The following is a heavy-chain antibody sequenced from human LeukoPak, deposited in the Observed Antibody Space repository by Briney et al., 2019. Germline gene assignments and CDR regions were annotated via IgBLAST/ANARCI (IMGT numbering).Heavy chain of an antibody. D-gene: IGHD3-10*01. V-gene: IGHV3-21*01. CDR3: VRVGGITLALAPSPFPDYNYYYMDV. CDR1: GFTFSSYS. Sequence: PGGSLRLSCAASGFTFSSYSMNWVRQAPGKGLEWVSSISSSSSYIYYTDSVKGRFTISRDNAKKSLYLQMNSLRAEDTAVYYCVRVGGITLALAPSPFPDYNYYYMDVWGKGTTVTVSS. CDR2: ISSSSSYI. J-gene: IGHJ6*03.